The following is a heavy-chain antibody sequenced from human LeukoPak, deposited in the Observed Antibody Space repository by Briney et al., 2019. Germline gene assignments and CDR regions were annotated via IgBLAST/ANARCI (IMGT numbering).Heavy chain of an antibody. CDR2: INPNSGGT. J-gene: IGHJ4*02. CDR3: ARGHPERNFDY. CDR1: GYTFTGYY. Sequence: GASVKVSCKASGYTFTGYYMHWVRQAPGQGLEWMGWINPNSGGTNYAQKFQGRVTMTWDTSISTAYLEVTRLISDDTAVYYCARGHPERNFDYWGQGTLVTVPS. V-gene: IGHV1-2*02.